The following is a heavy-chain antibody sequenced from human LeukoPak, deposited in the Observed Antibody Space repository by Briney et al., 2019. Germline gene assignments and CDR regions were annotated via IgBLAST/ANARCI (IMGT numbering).Heavy chain of an antibody. D-gene: IGHD6-19*01. Sequence: PSETLSLTCTVSGGSINSYCWSWIRQPPGKGLEWVGYIYYSGSTNYKPSLKRRVTISVDTSKNQFSLKVSSVTAADTAVYYCASSRSRSGWSLIDYWGQGALVTVSS. V-gene: IGHV4-59*01. CDR3: ASSRSRSGWSLIDY. CDR2: IYYSGST. CDR1: GGSINSYC. J-gene: IGHJ4*02.